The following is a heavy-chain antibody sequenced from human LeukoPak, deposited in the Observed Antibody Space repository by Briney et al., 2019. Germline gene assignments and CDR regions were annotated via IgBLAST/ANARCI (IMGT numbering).Heavy chain of an antibody. CDR1: GFTFSSYG. V-gene: IGHV3-30*03. Sequence: GGSLRLSCAASGFTFSSYGMHWVRQAPGKGLEWVAVISYDGSNKYYADFVKGRFTISRDNSKNTLYLQMNSLRAEDTAVYYCACGSSLDYWGQGSLVTVSS. D-gene: IGHD6-13*01. CDR3: ACGSSLDY. J-gene: IGHJ4*02. CDR2: ISYDGSNK.